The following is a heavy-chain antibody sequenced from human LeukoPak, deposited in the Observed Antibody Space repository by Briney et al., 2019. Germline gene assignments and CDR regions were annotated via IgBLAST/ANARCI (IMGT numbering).Heavy chain of an antibody. V-gene: IGHV1-46*01. CDR2: INPSGGST. CDR1: GYTFTSYY. J-gene: IGHJ3*02. CDR3: ARAGDIVVVPAAIEAFDI. Sequence: ASAKVSCKASGYTFTSYYMHWVRQAPGQGLEWMGIINPSGGSTSYAQKFQGRVTMTRDTSTSTVYMELSSLRSEDTAVYYCARAGDIVVVPAAIEAFDIWGQGTMVTVSS. D-gene: IGHD2-2*01.